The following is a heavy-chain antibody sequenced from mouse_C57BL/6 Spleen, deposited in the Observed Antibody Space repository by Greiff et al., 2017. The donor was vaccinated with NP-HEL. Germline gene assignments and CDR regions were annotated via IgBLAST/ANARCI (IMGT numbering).Heavy chain of an antibody. J-gene: IGHJ2*01. Sequence: EVMLVESGGGLVKPGGSLKLSCAASGFTFSSYAMPWVRQTPEKRLEWVATISDGGSYTYYPDNVKGRFTISRDNAKNNLYLQMSHLKSEDTAMYYCARDRSSNYFDYWGQGTTLTVSS. CDR2: ISDGGSYT. D-gene: IGHD1-1*01. CDR1: GFTFSSYA. CDR3: ARDRSSNYFDY. V-gene: IGHV5-4*01.